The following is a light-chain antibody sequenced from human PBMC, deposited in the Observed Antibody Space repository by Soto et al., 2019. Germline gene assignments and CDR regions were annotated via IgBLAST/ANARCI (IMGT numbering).Light chain of an antibody. CDR2: EVS. CDR1: SSDVGGYNY. CDR3: SSHTSSSTRV. V-gene: IGLV2-14*01. Sequence: QAASVSGSPGQSITISCTGTSSDVGGYNYVSWYLQYPGRAPKLVIFEVSNRPSGISHRFFGSKSGNTASLTISGLQTEDEGDYYCSSHTSSSTRVFGTGAKLTVL. J-gene: IGLJ1*01.